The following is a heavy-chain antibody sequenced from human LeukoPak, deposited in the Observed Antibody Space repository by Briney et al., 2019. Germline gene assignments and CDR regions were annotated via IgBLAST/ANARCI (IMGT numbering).Heavy chain of an antibody. J-gene: IGHJ4*02. Sequence: GGSLRLSCAASGFTFSSYGMHWVRQAPGKGLEGVAFIRYDGSNKYYADSVKGRFTISRDNSKSTLSLQMNSLRAEDTAIYYCATYRQVLLPFESWGQGTLVTVSS. V-gene: IGHV3-30*02. CDR1: GFTFSSYG. CDR3: ATYRQVLLPFES. CDR2: IRYDGSNK. D-gene: IGHD2-8*02.